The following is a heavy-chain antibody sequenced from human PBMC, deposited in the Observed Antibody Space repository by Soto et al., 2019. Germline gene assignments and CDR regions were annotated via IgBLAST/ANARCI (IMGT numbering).Heavy chain of an antibody. CDR3: AHTWGLPFDY. V-gene: IGHV2-5*01. Sequence: QITLKESGPTLVEPTQTLTLTCTYSGFSLRTTGVGVGWIRQPPGKALEWLGIIYWNDDKRYSPSLTNRFTLTSDISKSQVVLTMANMDHVDTATYSCAHTWGLPFDYGGQGTLVIVSS. J-gene: IGHJ4*02. CDR1: GFSLRTTGVG. D-gene: IGHD3-16*01. CDR2: IYWNDDK.